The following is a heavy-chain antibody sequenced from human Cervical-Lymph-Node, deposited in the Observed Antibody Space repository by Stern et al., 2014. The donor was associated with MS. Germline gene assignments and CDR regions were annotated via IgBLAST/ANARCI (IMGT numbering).Heavy chain of an antibody. CDR1: GYTFTSYA. CDR3: ARSIAGYGDFYHGAFDI. Sequence: VQLEESGAEVKKPGASVTISCKASGYTFTSYAIHWVRQAPGQRLEWMGWITPGNGNTRYSQKFQDRVTITRDTSASTAYVELSGLRSEDTAVYYCARSIAGYGDFYHGAFDIWGQGTVVTVSS. CDR2: ITPGNGNT. D-gene: IGHD4-17*01. V-gene: IGHV1-3*01. J-gene: IGHJ3*02.